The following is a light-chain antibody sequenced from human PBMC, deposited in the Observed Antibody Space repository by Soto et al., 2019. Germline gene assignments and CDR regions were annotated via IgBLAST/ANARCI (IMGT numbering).Light chain of an antibody. Sequence: DLQMTQSPSSLSASVGDRVTITCRASQSISNYLNWYQQKPGKAPKLLIYSASSLESGVPSRFSGSGSGTDFTLTISSLQPEDFATYFCQQSYSTLITFGQGIRLEIK. V-gene: IGKV1-39*01. J-gene: IGKJ5*01. CDR1: QSISNY. CDR2: SAS. CDR3: QQSYSTLIT.